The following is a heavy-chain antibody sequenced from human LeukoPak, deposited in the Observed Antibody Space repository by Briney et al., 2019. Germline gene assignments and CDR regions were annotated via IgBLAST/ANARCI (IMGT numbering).Heavy chain of an antibody. Sequence: SETLSLTCTVSGGSISSSGYYWGWIRQPPGKGLEWIGSIYYSGSTYYNPSLKSRVTISVDTSKNQFSLKLSSVTAADTAVYYCARGNSGYDPRSNWFDPWGQGTLVTVSS. J-gene: IGHJ5*02. V-gene: IGHV4-39*07. CDR3: ARGNSGYDPRSNWFDP. CDR2: IYYSGST. D-gene: IGHD5-12*01. CDR1: GGSISSSGYY.